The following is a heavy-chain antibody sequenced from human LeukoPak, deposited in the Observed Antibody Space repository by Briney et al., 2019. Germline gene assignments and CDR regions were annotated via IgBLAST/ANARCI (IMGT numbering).Heavy chain of an antibody. V-gene: IGHV4-61*02. Sequence: PSETLSLTCTVSGASISSGSYYWSWIRQPAGKGLQLFGRIYIIGSTNYNPSLKTRATILLDTSKNQFSLTLNSVTAAETAVYYCARGGVYCSGGRCYSLDYWGQGTPVTVSS. D-gene: IGHD2-15*01. CDR3: ARGGVYCSGGRCYSLDY. CDR2: IYIIGST. J-gene: IGHJ4*02. CDR1: GASISSGSYY.